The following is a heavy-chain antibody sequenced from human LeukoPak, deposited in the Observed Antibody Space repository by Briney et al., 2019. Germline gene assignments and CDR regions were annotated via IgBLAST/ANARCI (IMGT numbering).Heavy chain of an antibody. J-gene: IGHJ3*02. V-gene: IGHV4-4*09. D-gene: IGHD3-3*01. CDR2: IYSSGST. CDR3: ARHGGDTIFGVVDAFDI. Sequence: PPETLSLTCTVSGGSISSYYWSWIRQPPGKGLEWIGYIYSSGSTNYNPSLKRRVTISVKKSKNQFSLKLSSVTAADTAVYYCARHGGDTIFGVVDAFDIWGQGTMVTVSS. CDR1: GGSISSYY.